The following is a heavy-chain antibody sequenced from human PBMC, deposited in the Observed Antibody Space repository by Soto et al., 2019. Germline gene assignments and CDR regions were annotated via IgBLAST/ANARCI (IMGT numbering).Heavy chain of an antibody. V-gene: IGHV3-30-3*01. J-gene: IGHJ6*02. D-gene: IGHD2-15*01. CDR2: ISYDGSNK. CDR1: GFTFSSYA. CDR3: ARYLAVVTHYYYSGMDV. Sequence: QVQLVESGGGVVQPGRSLRLSCAASGFTFSSYAMHWVRQAPGKGLEWVAVISYDGSNKYYADSVKGRFTISRDNSKNPLYLQMHSLRAEETAVYYCARYLAVVTHYYYSGMDVWGQGTTVTVSS.